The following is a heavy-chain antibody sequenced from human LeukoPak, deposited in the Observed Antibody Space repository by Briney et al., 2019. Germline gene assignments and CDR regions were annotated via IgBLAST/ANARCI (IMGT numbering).Heavy chain of an antibody. CDR3: ARDNGYFSVDY. V-gene: IGHV3-7*01. J-gene: IGHJ4*02. CDR2: IKQDGSEK. D-gene: IGHD3-22*01. CDR1: GFTFSSYW. Sequence: GGSLRLSCAASGFTFSSYWMSWVRQAPGKGLEGVANIKQDGSEKYYGDSVRGRFTISRDNAQNSLYLQMNSLRAEDTAVYYCARDNGYFSVDYWGQGTLVTVSS.